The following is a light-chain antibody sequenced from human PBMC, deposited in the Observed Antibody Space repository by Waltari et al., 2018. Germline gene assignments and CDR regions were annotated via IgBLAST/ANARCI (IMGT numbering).Light chain of an antibody. Sequence: DIVLTQSPDSLAVSLGERAPTNCKSSQSVLYSSENKNSLAWYQQKPGQPPKLHIYRASTRESGVPDRFSGSGSGTDFTLTISSLQAEDVAVYYCQQYYSTPLTFGGGTKVEIK. CDR3: QQYYSTPLT. J-gene: IGKJ4*01. V-gene: IGKV4-1*01. CDR2: RAS. CDR1: QSVLYSSENKNS.